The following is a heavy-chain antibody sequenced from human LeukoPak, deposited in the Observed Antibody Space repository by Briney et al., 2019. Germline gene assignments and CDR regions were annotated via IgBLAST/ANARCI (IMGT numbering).Heavy chain of an antibody. V-gene: IGHV3-30*18. J-gene: IGHJ6*02. CDR1: GFTFSSYG. CDR3: AKDHAYCGGDCYSGSYYYYYYVMDV. D-gene: IGHD2-21*02. CDR2: ISYDGSNK. Sequence: GGSLRLSCAASGFTFSSYGMHWVRQAPGKGVEWVAVISYDGSNKYYADSVKGRFTISRDNSKNTLYLQMNSLRAEDTAVYYCAKDHAYCGGDCYSGSYYYYYYVMDVWGQGTTVTVSS.